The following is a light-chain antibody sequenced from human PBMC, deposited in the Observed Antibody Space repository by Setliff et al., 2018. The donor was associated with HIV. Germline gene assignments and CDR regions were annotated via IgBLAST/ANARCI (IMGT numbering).Light chain of an antibody. CDR2: DVN. V-gene: IGLV2-23*02. J-gene: IGLJ2*01. CDR1: ATDVGNYES. Sequence: SVLTQPASVSGSPGQSTTISCTGSATDVGNYESVSWYQHHPGEVPKLIIYDVNKRPSGISNRFSGSKTGNSASLTISGLHTEDEADYYCCSYVSGDTWIFGGGTK. CDR3: CSYVSGDTWI.